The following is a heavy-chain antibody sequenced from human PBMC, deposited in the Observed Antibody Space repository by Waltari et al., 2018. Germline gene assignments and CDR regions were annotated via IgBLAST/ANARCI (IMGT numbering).Heavy chain of an antibody. D-gene: IGHD4-4*01. CDR2: IYHSGST. Sequence: QVQLQESGPGLVKPSETLSLTCAVSGYSISSGYYWGWIRPPPGKGLEWIGSIYHSGSTYYNPSLKSRVTISVDTSKNQFSLKLSSVTAADTAVYYCARHRTTVAAFDYWGQGTLVTVSS. V-gene: IGHV4-38-2*01. CDR1: GYSISSGYY. CDR3: ARHRTTVAAFDY. J-gene: IGHJ4*02.